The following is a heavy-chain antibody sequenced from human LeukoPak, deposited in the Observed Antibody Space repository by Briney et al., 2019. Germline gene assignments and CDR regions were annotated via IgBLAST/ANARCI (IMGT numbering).Heavy chain of an antibody. Sequence: SVKVSCKASGYTFTSYGISWVRQAPGQGLEWMGGIIPIFGTANYAQKFQGRVTITADESTSTAYMELSSLRSEDTAVYYCARGGICSSTSCYPFDYWGQGTLVTVSS. CDR1: GYTFTSYG. V-gene: IGHV1-69*13. CDR2: IIPIFGTA. J-gene: IGHJ4*02. CDR3: ARGGICSSTSCYPFDY. D-gene: IGHD2-2*01.